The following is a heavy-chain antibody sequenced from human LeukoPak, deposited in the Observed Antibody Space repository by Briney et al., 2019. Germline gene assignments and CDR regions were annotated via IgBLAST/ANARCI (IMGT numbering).Heavy chain of an antibody. V-gene: IGHV3-23*01. CDR2: ISGSGGST. CDR1: GFTFSSYS. Sequence: PGGSLRLSCAASGFTFSSYSMNWVRQAPGKGLEWVSAISGSGGSTYYADSVKGRFTISRDNSKNTLYLQMNSLRAEDTAVYYCAKATSARPPAFDYWGQGTLVTVSS. CDR3: AKATSARPPAFDY. J-gene: IGHJ4*02.